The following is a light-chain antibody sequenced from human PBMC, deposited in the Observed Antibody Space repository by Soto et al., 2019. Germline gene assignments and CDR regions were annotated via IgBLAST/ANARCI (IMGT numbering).Light chain of an antibody. J-gene: IGKJ1*01. Sequence: EIVLTQSPGTLYLSPGDRATLSCRASETVTGKYLAWYQQKAGQAPRLLIFAASNRATGIPDRFSGSGSGTDFTLNISRLEPEDFAVYFCQQYSSPPQTFGQGTKVEIK. CDR3: QQYSSPPQT. V-gene: IGKV3-20*01. CDR1: ETVTGKY. CDR2: AAS.